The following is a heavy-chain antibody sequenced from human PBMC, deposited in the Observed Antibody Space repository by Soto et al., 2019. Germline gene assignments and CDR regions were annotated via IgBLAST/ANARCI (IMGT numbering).Heavy chain of an antibody. Sequence: QVQVVQSGAEVKKPGASVKVSCKTSGYTFTNYHVHWPRQAPGQGLEWMGAINPNGGSTTYAQHLRGRVTMTSDSSTSTVYMEMGSLRSDDSAVYYCALPKNTLGWYNFWGQGTLVTVS. J-gene: IGHJ4*02. V-gene: IGHV1-46*01. CDR2: INPNGGST. D-gene: IGHD6-19*01. CDR3: ALPKNTLGWYNF. CDR1: GYTFTNYH.